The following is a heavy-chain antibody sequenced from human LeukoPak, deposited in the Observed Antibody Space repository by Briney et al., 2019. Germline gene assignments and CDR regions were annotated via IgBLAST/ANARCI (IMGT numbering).Heavy chain of an antibody. CDR2: HYPGDSDT. J-gene: IGHJ4*02. Sequence: GESLKVSCKGSGYSFTNYWIGWVRQMPGKGLEWMGIHYPGDSDTAYSPSFQGQVTISADKSISTAYLQWSSLKASDTAMYYCARQEVLYHFAYWGQGTLVTVSS. CDR1: GYSFTNYW. V-gene: IGHV5-51*01. CDR3: ARQEVLYHFAY. D-gene: IGHD2-2*02.